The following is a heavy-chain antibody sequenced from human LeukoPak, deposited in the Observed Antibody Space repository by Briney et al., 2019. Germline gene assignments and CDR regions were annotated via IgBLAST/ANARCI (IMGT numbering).Heavy chain of an antibody. D-gene: IGHD5-24*01. CDR3: ARDAYNYYYSDY. V-gene: IGHV1-46*01. Sequence: ASVKVSCKASGYTFTNSYMHWVQQAPGQGLEWMGLINPSGGTTTYAQKFQGRVTMTRDTSTSTVYMELSSLRSEDTAVYYCARDAYNYYYSDYWGQGTLVTVSS. J-gene: IGHJ4*02. CDR1: GYTFTNSY. CDR2: INPSGGTT.